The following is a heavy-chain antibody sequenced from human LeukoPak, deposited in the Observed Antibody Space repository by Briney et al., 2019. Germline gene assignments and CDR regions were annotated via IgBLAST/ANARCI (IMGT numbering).Heavy chain of an antibody. CDR3: ARGKHYYGSGSYYIDNYYYYMDV. Sequence: TSETLSLTCAVYGGSFSGYYWSWIRQPPGKGLEWIGEINHSGSTNYNPSLKSRVTISVDTSKNQFSLKLSSVTAADTAVYYCARGKHYYGSGSYYIDNYYYYMDVWGKGTTVTVSS. CDR2: INHSGST. D-gene: IGHD3-10*01. V-gene: IGHV4-34*01. J-gene: IGHJ6*03. CDR1: GGSFSGYY.